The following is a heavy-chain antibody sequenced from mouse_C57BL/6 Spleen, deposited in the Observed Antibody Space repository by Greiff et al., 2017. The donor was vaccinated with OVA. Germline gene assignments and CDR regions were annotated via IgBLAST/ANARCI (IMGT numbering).Heavy chain of an antibody. D-gene: IGHD2-14*01. V-gene: IGHV1-39*01. CDR1: GYSFTDYY. CDR3: AIFSTTPHYFDY. Sequence: VQLQQSGPELVKPGASVKISCKASGYSFTDYYMNWVKQSNGKSLEWIGVINPNYGTTSYNQKFKGKATLTVDQSSSTAYMQLNRLTSEDSAVYYCAIFSTTPHYFDYWGQGTTLTVSS. CDR2: INPNYGTT. J-gene: IGHJ2*01.